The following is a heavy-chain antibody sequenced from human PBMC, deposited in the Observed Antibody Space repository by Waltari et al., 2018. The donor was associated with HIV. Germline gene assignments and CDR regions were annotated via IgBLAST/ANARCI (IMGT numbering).Heavy chain of an antibody. CDR2: IYPGDSDT. CDR1: GYYFTNSW. Sequence: EVQLVQSGAEVKKPGESLKISCKGSGYYFTNSWIGWVRQMPGKGLEWMGIIYPGDSDTRYTPSFQGQVTISADKSITTAYLQWSSLKASDTAIYYCARLAAGSGLSVPFDFWGQGTLVTVSS. D-gene: IGHD2-15*01. J-gene: IGHJ4*02. V-gene: IGHV5-51*01. CDR3: ARLAAGSGLSVPFDF.